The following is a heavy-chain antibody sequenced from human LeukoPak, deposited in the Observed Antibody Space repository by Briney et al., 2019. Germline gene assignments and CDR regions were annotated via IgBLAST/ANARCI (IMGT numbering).Heavy chain of an antibody. Sequence: GGSLSLSCEPSGFPFGTFWLGGARRPPGKGREGGAKKKKEGSEKYYVDSVKGRFTISRDNAKNSLYLQMNSLRAEDTAVYYCARDLNIVVVVAAATTAFDIWGQGTMVTVSS. D-gene: IGHD2-15*01. CDR2: KKKEGSEK. J-gene: IGHJ3*02. CDR3: ARDLNIVVVVAAATTAFDI. V-gene: IGHV3-7*01. CDR1: GFPFGTFW.